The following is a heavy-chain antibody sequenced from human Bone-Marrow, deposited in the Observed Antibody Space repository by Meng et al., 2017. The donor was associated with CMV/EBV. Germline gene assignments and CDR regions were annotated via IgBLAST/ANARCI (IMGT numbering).Heavy chain of an antibody. V-gene: IGHV4-34*01. Sequence: QVQLQKWVAGLLKPSETLSLTCAVYGGSFSGYYWSWVRQPPGKGLEWIGEINHSGSTNYNPSLKSRVTISVDTSKNQFSLKLSSVTAADTAVYYCARASGYSSGWYLWWGQGTLVTVSS. CDR3: ARASGYSSGWYLW. J-gene: IGHJ4*02. CDR1: GGSFSGYY. D-gene: IGHD6-19*01. CDR2: INHSGST.